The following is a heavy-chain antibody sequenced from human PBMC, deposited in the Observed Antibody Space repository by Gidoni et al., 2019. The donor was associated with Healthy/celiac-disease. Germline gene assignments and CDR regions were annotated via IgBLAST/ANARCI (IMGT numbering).Heavy chain of an antibody. V-gene: IGHV4-61*02. CDR3: ARGYYDILTGYSGFDY. Sequence: QVQLQESGPGLVKPSQTLSLTCTVYGGSISSGSYYCSWIRQPAGKGLEVIGRIYTRGSTNYNPSLKSRVTMSVDTSKNQFSLKLSSVTAADTAVYYCARGYYDILTGYSGFDYWGQGTLVTVSS. CDR2: IYTRGST. J-gene: IGHJ4*02. CDR1: GGSISSGSYY. D-gene: IGHD3-9*01.